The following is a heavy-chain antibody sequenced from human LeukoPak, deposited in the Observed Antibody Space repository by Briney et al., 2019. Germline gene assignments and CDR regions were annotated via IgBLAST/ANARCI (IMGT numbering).Heavy chain of an antibody. CDR2: IKSKTDGGTT. V-gene: IGHV3-15*01. J-gene: IGHJ4*02. Sequence: GGSLRLSCAASGFTFSNAWMSWVRQAPGKGLEWVGRIKSKTDGGTTDYAAPVKGRFTISRDDSKNTLYLQMNSLKTEDTAVYYCTTDPTNSSGPRGYWGQGTLVTVSS. CDR1: GFTFSNAW. CDR3: TTDPTNSSGPRGY. D-gene: IGHD3-22*01.